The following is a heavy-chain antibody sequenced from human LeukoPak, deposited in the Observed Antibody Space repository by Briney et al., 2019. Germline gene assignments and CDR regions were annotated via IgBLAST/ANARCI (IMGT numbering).Heavy chain of an antibody. D-gene: IGHD2-2*01. V-gene: IGHV3-21*01. CDR1: GFTFSSYS. CDR3: ARAEGGYCSSTSCYPGAYYGMDV. CDR2: ISSSSSYI. Sequence: GGSLRLSCAAPGFTFSSYSMNWVRQAPGKGLEWVSSISSSSSYIYYADSVKGRFTISRDNAKNSLYLQMNSLRAEDTAVYYCARAEGGYCSSTSCYPGAYYGMDVWGQGTTVTVSS. J-gene: IGHJ6*02.